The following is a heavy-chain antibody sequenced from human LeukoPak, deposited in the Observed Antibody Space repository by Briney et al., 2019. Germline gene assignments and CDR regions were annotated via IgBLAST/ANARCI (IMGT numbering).Heavy chain of an antibody. CDR3: ARVSRVTYYDFWSGLDWFDP. V-gene: IGHV1-46*03. CDR2: INPSGGST. Sequence: EASVKVSCKASGYTFTSYYMHWVRQAPGQGLEWMGIINPSGGSTSYAQMFQGRVTMTRDTSTSTVYMELSSLRSEDTAVYYCARVSRVTYYDFWSGLDWFDPWGQGTLVTVSS. D-gene: IGHD3-3*01. J-gene: IGHJ5*02. CDR1: GYTFTSYY.